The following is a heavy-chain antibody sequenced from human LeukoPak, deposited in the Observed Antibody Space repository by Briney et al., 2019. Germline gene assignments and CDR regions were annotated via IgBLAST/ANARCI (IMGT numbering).Heavy chain of an antibody. CDR3: ARNYDYGDYAVEYFQH. D-gene: IGHD4-17*01. V-gene: IGHV1-18*01. CDR1: GYTFTSYG. Sequence: ASVKVSCKASGYTFTSYGISWVRQAPGQGLEWMGWISTYNGNTNYAQKLQGRVTMTTDTSTSTAYMELRSLRSDDTAVYYCARNYDYGDYAVEYFQHWGQGTLVTVSS. J-gene: IGHJ1*01. CDR2: ISTYNGNT.